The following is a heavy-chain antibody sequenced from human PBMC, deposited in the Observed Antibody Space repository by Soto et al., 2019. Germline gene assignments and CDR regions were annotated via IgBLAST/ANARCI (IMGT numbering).Heavy chain of an antibody. D-gene: IGHD2-21*01. Sequence: GGSLRLSCAASGFTFSSYAMSWVRQAPGKGLEWVSAISGSGGSTYYAYSVKGRFTISRDNSKNTLYLQMNSLRAEDTAVYYCANASPYCGGDCYSPFDYWGQGTLVTVSS. CDR2: ISGSGGST. V-gene: IGHV3-23*01. CDR3: ANASPYCGGDCYSPFDY. CDR1: GFTFSSYA. J-gene: IGHJ4*02.